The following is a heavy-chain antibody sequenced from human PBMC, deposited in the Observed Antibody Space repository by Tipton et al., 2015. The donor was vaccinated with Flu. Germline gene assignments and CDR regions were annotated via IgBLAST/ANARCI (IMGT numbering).Heavy chain of an antibody. Sequence: TLSLTCSVSGGSINSYYWGWIRQPPGKGLEWIGSIYYSGSTYYNPSLKSRVTISVDTSKNQFSLKLSSVTAADTAVYYCARLRANYYDSSGYSDYWGQGTLVTVSS. CDR3: ARLRANYYDSSGYSDY. J-gene: IGHJ4*02. CDR1: GGSINSYY. D-gene: IGHD3-22*01. V-gene: IGHV4-39*07. CDR2: IYYSGST.